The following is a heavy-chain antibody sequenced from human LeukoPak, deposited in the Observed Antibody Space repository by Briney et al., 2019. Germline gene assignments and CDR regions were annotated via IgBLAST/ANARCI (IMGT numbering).Heavy chain of an antibody. CDR3: AKQKLRYFDWLLGAFDP. CDR1: GFTVSGNY. V-gene: IGHV3-66*04. CDR2: LYLGGNT. Sequence: PGGSLRLSCAASGFTVSGNYMSWVRQAPGKGLEWVSILYLGGNTYYADSVKGRFTISRDNSENTLYLQMDSLRAEDTAVYYCAKQKLRYFDWLLGAFDPWGQGTLVTVSS. D-gene: IGHD3-9*01. J-gene: IGHJ5*02.